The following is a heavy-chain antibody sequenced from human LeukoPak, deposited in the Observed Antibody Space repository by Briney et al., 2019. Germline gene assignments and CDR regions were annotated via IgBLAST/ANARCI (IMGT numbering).Heavy chain of an antibody. V-gene: IGHV1-8*01. CDR1: GYTFTSYD. J-gene: IGHJ5*02. CDR2: VNPNSGNT. CDR3: ARADYDSSGYYLNWFDP. D-gene: IGHD3-22*01. Sequence: ASVKVSCKASGYTFTSYDINWVRQATGQGLEWMGWVNPNSGNTGYAQKFQGRVTMTRNTSKSTAYMELSSLRSEDTAVYYCARADYDSSGYYLNWFDPWGQGTLVTVSS.